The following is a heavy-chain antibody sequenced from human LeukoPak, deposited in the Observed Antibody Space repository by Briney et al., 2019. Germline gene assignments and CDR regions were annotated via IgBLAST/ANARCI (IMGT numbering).Heavy chain of an antibody. V-gene: IGHV7-4-1*02. CDR1: GYTFTNYA. CDR3: ASMGADSFDY. J-gene: IGHJ4*02. CDR2: LNTGTGNP. D-gene: IGHD3-16*01. Sequence: VASVKVFCKTSGYTFTNYAINWVRQAPGQGLEFMGWLNTGTGNPTYAQDFTGRFVFSLDTSVSTAYLQISTLKPDDTAVYYCASMGADSFDYWAREPWSPSPQ.